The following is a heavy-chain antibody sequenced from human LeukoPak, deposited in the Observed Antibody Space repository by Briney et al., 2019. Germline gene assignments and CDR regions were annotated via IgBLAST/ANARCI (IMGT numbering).Heavy chain of an antibody. CDR2: MKSNNGHA. Sequence: ASVKVSCKASGYTFTSFDFNWVRQATGQGLEWMGWMKSNNGHAGYAQKFQGRVTMTRDTSISTAYMELSSLTFEDTAVYYCARGPPNWGMVGYWGQGTLVTVSS. V-gene: IGHV1-8*01. D-gene: IGHD7-27*01. CDR1: GYTFTSFD. J-gene: IGHJ4*02. CDR3: ARGPPNWGMVGY.